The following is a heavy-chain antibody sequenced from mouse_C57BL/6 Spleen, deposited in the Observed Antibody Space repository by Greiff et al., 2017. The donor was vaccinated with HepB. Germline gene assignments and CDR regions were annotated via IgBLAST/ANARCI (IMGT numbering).Heavy chain of an antibody. J-gene: IGHJ1*03. D-gene: IGHD1-1*01. CDR2: INPNYGTT. Sequence: EVQVVESGPELVKPGASVKISCKASGYSFTDYNMNWVKQSNGKRLEWIGVINPNYGTTSYNQKFKGKATLTVDQSSSTAYLQLNSLTSEDSAVYDDGRRDYGSSYGYFDVWGTGTTVTVSS. V-gene: IGHV1-39*01. CDR1: GYSFTDYN. CDR3: GRRDYGSSYGYFDV.